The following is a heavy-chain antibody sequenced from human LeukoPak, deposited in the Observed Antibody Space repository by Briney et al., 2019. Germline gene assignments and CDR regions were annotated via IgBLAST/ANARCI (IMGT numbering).Heavy chain of an antibody. CDR2: ISAYNGNT. J-gene: IGHJ4*02. Sequence: ASVKVSCKASGYTFTSYGISWVRQAPGQGLEWMGWISAYNGNTNYAQKLQGRVTMTRDTSISTAYMELSRLRSDDTAVYYCARGGSSWSFDYWGQGTLVTVSS. D-gene: IGHD6-13*01. V-gene: IGHV1-18*01. CDR3: ARGGSSWSFDY. CDR1: GYTFTSYG.